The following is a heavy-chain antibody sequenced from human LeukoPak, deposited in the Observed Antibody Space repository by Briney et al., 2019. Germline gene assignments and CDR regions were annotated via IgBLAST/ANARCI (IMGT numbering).Heavy chain of an antibody. CDR1: GFTFSSYG. D-gene: IGHD3-16*02. V-gene: IGHV3-48*04. CDR2: IRSSGSPI. Sequence: GGSLRLSCAASGFTFSSYGMHWVRQAPGKGLEWVSYIRSSGSPIYYADSVKGRFTISRDNAKNSLFLQMNSLRAEDTAVYYCARGSFLITFGGFIGWGQGTLVTVSS. CDR3: ARGSFLITFGGFIG. J-gene: IGHJ4*02.